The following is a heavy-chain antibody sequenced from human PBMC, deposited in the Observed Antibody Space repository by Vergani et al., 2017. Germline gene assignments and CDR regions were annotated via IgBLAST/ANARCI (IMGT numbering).Heavy chain of an antibody. CDR3: ARWGVGAEKGNWFDP. Sequence: QVQVVQSGAEVKKSGASVKVSCKASGYTFTSYGISWVRQAPGQGLEWMGWISAYNGNTNYAQKLQGRVTMTTDTSTSTAYMELRSLRSDETAVYYCARWGVGAEKGNWFDPWGQGTLVTVSS. CDR1: GYTFTSYG. CDR2: ISAYNGNT. D-gene: IGHD1-26*01. V-gene: IGHV1-18*01. J-gene: IGHJ5*02.